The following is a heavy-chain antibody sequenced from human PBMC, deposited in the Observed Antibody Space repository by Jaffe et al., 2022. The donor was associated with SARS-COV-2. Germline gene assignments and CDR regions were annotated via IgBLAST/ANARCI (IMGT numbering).Heavy chain of an antibody. D-gene: IGHD3-22*01. CDR1: GFTFSSYT. CDR2: ISSSGDST. V-gene: IGHV3-23*01. CDR3: AKSVSPITIIVVLLEY. Sequence: VQLLESGGGLVQPGGSLRLSCAASGFTFSSYTMTWVRQAPGKGLEWVSSISSSGDSTHYADSVKGRFTISRDNSKNALYLQMNSLRAEDTAVYYCAKSVSPITIIVVLLEYWGQGILVTVSS. J-gene: IGHJ4*02.